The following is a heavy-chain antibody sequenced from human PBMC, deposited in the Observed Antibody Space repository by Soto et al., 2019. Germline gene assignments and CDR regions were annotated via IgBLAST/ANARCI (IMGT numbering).Heavy chain of an antibody. V-gene: IGHV4-30-4*01. J-gene: IGHJ6*02. Sequence: QVQLQESGPGLVKPSQTLSLTCTVSGGSISSGDYYWSWIRQPPGKGLEWIGYIYYSGSTYYNPSLKSRVTISVDTAKNQFSLKLSSVTAADTAVYYGAREGGGGYYCDGMDVWGQGTTVTVS. CDR3: AREGGGGYYCDGMDV. CDR1: GGSISSGDYY. CDR2: IYYSGST. D-gene: IGHD1-26*01.